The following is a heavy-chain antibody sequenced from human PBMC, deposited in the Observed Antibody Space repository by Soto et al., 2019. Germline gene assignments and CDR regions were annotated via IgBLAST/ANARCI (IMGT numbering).Heavy chain of an antibody. V-gene: IGHV3-66*01. CDR2: IYSGGST. CDR1: GFTVSSNY. J-gene: IGHJ4*02. Sequence: EVQLVESGGGLVQPGGSLRLSCAASGFTVSSNYMSWVRQAPGKGLEWVSVIYSGGSTYYADSVKGRFTISRDNSKNTLYLQMNSLRAEDTAVYYCASAQEEDGSFSFDYWGQGTLVTVSS. CDR3: ASAQEEDGSFSFDY. D-gene: IGHD1-26*01.